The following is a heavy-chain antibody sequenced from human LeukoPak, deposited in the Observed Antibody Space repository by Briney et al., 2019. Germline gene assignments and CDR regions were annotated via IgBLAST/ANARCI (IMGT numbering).Heavy chain of an antibody. CDR1: GFTFSSYW. V-gene: IGHV3-7*01. Sequence: PGGSLRLSCAASGFTFSSYWMSWVRQAPGKGLEWVANIKQDGSEKYYVDSVKGRFTISRDNAKNSLYLQMNSLRAEDTAVYYCARGPLLGYYYYYMDVWGEGTTVTVSS. D-gene: IGHD1-26*01. J-gene: IGHJ6*03. CDR2: IKQDGSEK. CDR3: ARGPLLGYYYYYMDV.